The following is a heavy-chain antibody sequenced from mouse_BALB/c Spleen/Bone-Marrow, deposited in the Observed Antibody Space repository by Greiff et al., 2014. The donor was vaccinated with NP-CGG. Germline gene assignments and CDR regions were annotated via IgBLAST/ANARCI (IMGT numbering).Heavy chain of an antibody. CDR2: IYPGSGST. J-gene: IGHJ3*01. V-gene: IGHV1S22*01. CDR1: GYTFTSYW. CDR3: TRLGSTMITTDAY. D-gene: IGHD2-4*01. Sequence: GSELVRPGASVKLSCKASGYTFTSYWMHWVKQRPGQGLEWIGNIYPGSGSTNYDEKFKSKATLTVDTSSSTAYMQLSSLTSEDSAVYYCTRLGSTMITTDAYWGQGTLVTVSA.